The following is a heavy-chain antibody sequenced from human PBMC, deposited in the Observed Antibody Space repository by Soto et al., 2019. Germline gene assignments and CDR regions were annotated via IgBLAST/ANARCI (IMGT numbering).Heavy chain of an antibody. CDR3: IYSRASWDYHGMDV. J-gene: IGHJ6*02. D-gene: IGHD2-21*01. CDR1: GFSLTTGGVG. CDR2: IYWNDDR. Sequence: QFTLKESGPTLVKPTQTLTLTCTFSGFSLTTGGVGVGWIRQPPGRSLEWLAVIYWNDDRRRSPSLENRLTITKDTSKNQVVITMTNMDPVDTATYSCIYSRASWDYHGMDVWGQGTPVTVSS. V-gene: IGHV2-5*01.